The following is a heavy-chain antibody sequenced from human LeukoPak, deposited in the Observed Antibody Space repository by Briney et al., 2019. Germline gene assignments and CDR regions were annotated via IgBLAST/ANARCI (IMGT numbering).Heavy chain of an antibody. CDR2: IYYSGST. V-gene: IGHV4-39*01. CDR3: ARGAAGDYADFDY. Sequence: PSETLSLTCTDSVGSISSSSYYWGWIRQPPGKGLEWIGSIYYSGSTYYNPSLKSRVTISVDTSKNQFSLKLSSVTAADTAVYYCARGAAGDYADFDYWGQGTLVTVSS. CDR1: VGSISSSSYY. D-gene: IGHD4-17*01. J-gene: IGHJ4*02.